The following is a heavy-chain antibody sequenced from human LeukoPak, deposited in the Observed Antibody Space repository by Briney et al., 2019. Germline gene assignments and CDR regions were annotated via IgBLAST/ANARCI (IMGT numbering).Heavy chain of an antibody. D-gene: IGHD1/OR15-1a*01. CDR1: GGSISSGDYY. V-gene: IGHV4-61*08. CDR2: IYYSGST. Sequence: PSETLSLTCTVSGGSISSGDYYWRWIRQPPGTGLEWIGYIYYSGSTNYNPSLKSRVTISLDTSKKQFSLKLSSVTAADTAVYFCARGTVPNAFDIWGQGTMVTVS. J-gene: IGHJ3*02. CDR3: ARGTVPNAFDI.